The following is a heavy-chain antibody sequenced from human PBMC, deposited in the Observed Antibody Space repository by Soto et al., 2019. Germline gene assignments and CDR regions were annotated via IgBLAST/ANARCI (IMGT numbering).Heavy chain of an antibody. D-gene: IGHD1-26*01. CDR3: ARDGTPPDRYGSQADGWHYFDY. CDR1: GFTFSSYA. CDR2: ISYDGSNK. Sequence: QVQLVESGGGVVQPGRSLRLSCAASGFTFSSYAMHWVRQAPGKGLEWVAVISYDGSNKYYADSVKGRFTISRDNSKNTLYLQMNSLRAEDTAVYYCARDGTPPDRYGSQADGWHYFDYWGQGTLVTVSS. J-gene: IGHJ4*02. V-gene: IGHV3-30-3*01.